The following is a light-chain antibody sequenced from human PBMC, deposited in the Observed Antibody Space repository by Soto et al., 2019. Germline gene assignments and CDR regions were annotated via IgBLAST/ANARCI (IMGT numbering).Light chain of an antibody. J-gene: IGLJ1*01. CDR1: SSDIGSFNY. CDR3: KSWTSSSTLV. CDR2: EVS. V-gene: IGLV2-14*01. Sequence: ALTQNASVSGSPGQSIPISYTGTSSDIGSFNYVSWYQQHPGKDPKLMMYEVSKRPSGVSNRFSASKSGNTASLTISGLQAEDEADYYCKSWTSSSTLVFGTGTKGTVL.